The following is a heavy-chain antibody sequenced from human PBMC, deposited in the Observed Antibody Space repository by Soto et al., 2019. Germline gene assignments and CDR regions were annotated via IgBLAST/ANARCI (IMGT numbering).Heavy chain of an antibody. CDR3: ARETLEGAFDV. CDR1: GFTFSSYA. V-gene: IGHV3-21*04. D-gene: IGHD3-16*01. Sequence: GGSLRLSCAASGFTFSSYAMSWVRQAPGKGLEWVSAISGSNRYTSYTDSVEGRFTISRDNAKNSLYLQMNSLRAEDTAVYYCARETLEGAFDVWGQGTLVTVSS. J-gene: IGHJ3*01. CDR2: ISGSNRYT.